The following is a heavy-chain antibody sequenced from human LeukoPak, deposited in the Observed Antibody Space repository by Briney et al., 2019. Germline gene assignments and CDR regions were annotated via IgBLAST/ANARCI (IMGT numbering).Heavy chain of an antibody. J-gene: IGHJ4*02. CDR1: GYTXTGYY. CDR3: ARDRWYYDSSGYLDDFYFDY. Sequence: ASVKVSFKASGYTXTGYYMHGVRQAPGQGLEWMGWINPNSGGTNYAQKFQGRVTMTRDTSISTAYMELSRLRSDDTAVYYCARDRWYYDSSGYLDDFYFDYWGQGILVTVSS. D-gene: IGHD3-22*01. V-gene: IGHV1-2*02. CDR2: INPNSGGT.